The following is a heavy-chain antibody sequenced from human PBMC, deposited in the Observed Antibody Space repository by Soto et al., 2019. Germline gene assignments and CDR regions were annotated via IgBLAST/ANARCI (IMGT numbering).Heavy chain of an antibody. D-gene: IGHD3-10*01. CDR2: IYEGETT. CDR1: GASISRTGFH. J-gene: IGHJ4*02. CDR3: ARRGSGHTFDY. V-gene: IGHV4-39*01. Sequence: QLQLQESGPGLVKPSETLSLTCAVSGASISRTGFHWGWIRQPPGQGLEWIGSIYEGETTFYNSSLKSRVTISADTSKNHFSLKLSSVSAADTAVYYCARRGSGHTFDYWGQGTLVTVSS.